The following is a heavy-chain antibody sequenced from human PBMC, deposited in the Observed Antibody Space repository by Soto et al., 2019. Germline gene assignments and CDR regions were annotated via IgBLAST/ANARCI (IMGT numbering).Heavy chain of an antibody. D-gene: IGHD1-26*01. CDR1: GFTFDDYA. CDR2: ISWNSGSI. CDR3: AKAKLDYYLDY. V-gene: IGHV3-9*01. J-gene: IGHJ4*02. Sequence: GGSLRLSCAASGFTFDDYAMHWVRQAPGKGLEWVSGISWNSGSIGYADSVKGRFTISRDNAKNSLYLQMNSLRAEDTALYYCAKAKLDYYLDYWGQGTLVTVSS.